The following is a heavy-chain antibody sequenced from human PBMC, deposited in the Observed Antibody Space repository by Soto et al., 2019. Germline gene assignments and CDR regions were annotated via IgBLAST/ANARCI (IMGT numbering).Heavy chain of an antibody. Sequence: VQLVQSGAEVKKPGSSVKVSCKASGGTFSSYSMNWVRQAPGKGLEWVSSISSSSSYIYYADSVKGRFTISRDNAKNSLYPQMNSLRAEDTAVYYCARGEGGRGYFDWLSGHTDYWGQGTLVTVSS. CDR2: ISSSSSYI. CDR1: GGTFSSYS. V-gene: IGHV3-21*01. CDR3: ARGEGGRGYFDWLSGHTDY. J-gene: IGHJ4*02. D-gene: IGHD3-9*01.